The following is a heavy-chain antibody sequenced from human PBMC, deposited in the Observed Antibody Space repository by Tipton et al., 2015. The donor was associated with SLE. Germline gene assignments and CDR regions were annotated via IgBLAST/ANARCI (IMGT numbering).Heavy chain of an antibody. CDR1: GYTVSRNY. Sequence: RSLRLSCAASGYTVSRNYMSWVRQAPGKGLEWVAIIWFDSSSRSYGASVKGRFTISRDNSNNMLYLQMNNPRGDDTARYYCTRRQWLKGFDIWGQGTMVTVSS. J-gene: IGHJ3*02. V-gene: IGHV3-33*08. CDR2: IWFDSSSR. CDR3: TRRQWLKGFDI. D-gene: IGHD6-19*01.